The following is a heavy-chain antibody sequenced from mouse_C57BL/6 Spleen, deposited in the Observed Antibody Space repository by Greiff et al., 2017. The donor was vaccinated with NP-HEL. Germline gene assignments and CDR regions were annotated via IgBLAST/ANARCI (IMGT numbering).Heavy chain of an antibody. CDR2: INPNYGTT. D-gene: IGHD2-2*01. CDR1: GYSFTDYN. V-gene: IGHV1-39*01. Sequence: EVKLQQSGPELVKPGASVKISCKASGYSFTDYNMNWVKQSNGKSLEWIGVINPNYGTTSYNQKFKGKATLTVDQSSSTAYMQLNSLTSEDSAVYYCAPSSTMVTTAFDYWGQGTTLTVSS. CDR3: APSSTMVTTAFDY. J-gene: IGHJ2*01.